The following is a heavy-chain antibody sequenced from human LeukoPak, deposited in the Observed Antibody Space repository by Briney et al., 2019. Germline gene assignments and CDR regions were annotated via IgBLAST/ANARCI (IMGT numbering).Heavy chain of an antibody. D-gene: IGHD3-10*01. V-gene: IGHV3-53*01. CDR2: IYSGGST. CDR1: GFTVSSNY. Sequence: PGGSLRLSCAASGFTVSSNYMSWVRQAPGKGLEWVSVIYSGGSTYYADSVKGRFTISRDNSKNTLYLQMNSLRAEDTAVYYCASRVLLWFGELNPWGQGTLVTVSS. CDR3: ASRVLLWFGELNP. J-gene: IGHJ5*02.